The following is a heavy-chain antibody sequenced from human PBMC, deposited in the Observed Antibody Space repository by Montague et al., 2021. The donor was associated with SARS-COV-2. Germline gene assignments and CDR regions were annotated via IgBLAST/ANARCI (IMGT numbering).Heavy chain of an antibody. Sequence: SLRLSCAASGFTFRSYWMHWVRQVPGRGLVWVSRTKPDGTSTNYAASVQGRFTISRDNAKNTLSLQMNNLRAEDTAIYYCARPLWFGDSDYYFDSWGQGTLVTVSS. CDR2: TKPDGTST. D-gene: IGHD3-10*01. J-gene: IGHJ4*02. CDR1: GFTFRSYW. CDR3: ARPLWFGDSDYYFDS. V-gene: IGHV3-74*01.